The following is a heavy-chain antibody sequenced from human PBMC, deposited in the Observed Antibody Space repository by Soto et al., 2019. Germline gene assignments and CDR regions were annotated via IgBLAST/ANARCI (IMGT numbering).Heavy chain of an antibody. V-gene: IGHV3-74*01. Sequence: GGSLRLSWAASGFTFSSYWMHWVRQAPGKGLVWVSRINSDGSSTSYADSVKGRFTVSRDNAKNTLYLQMNSLRAEDTAVYYCARVRATWGVVSGMDVWGQGTTVTVSS. CDR3: ARVRATWGVVSGMDV. CDR1: GFTFSSYW. D-gene: IGHD5-12*01. CDR2: INSDGSST. J-gene: IGHJ6*02.